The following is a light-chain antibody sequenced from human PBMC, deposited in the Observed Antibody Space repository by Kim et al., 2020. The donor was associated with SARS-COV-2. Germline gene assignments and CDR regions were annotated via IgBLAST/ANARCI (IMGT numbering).Light chain of an antibody. CDR3: QKYDSAPWT. V-gene: IGKV1-27*01. CDR2: AAS. CDR1: QDIANY. J-gene: IGKJ1*01. Sequence: ASVGDGVTITYRASQDIANYLAWYQQKPGKVPKLLVYAASALKSGVPSRFSGNRSGTDFTLTISNLQPEDVATYYCQKYDSAPWTFGQGTNVDIK.